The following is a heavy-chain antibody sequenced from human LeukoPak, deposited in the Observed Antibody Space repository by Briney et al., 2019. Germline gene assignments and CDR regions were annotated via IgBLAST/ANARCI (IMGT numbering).Heavy chain of an antibody. CDR3: ARGSGSYYYYYYMDV. Sequence: GGSLRLPCAASGFTFSSYGMHWVRQAPGKGLEWVAVIWYDGSNKYYADSVKGRFTISRDNSKNTLYLQMNSLRAEDTAVYYCARGSGSYYYYYYMDVWGKGTTVTVSS. V-gene: IGHV3-33*01. CDR2: IWYDGSNK. J-gene: IGHJ6*03. D-gene: IGHD1-26*01. CDR1: GFTFSSYG.